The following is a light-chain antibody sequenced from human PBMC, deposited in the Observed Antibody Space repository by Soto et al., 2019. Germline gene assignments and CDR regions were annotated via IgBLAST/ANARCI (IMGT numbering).Light chain of an antibody. Sequence: VLTQSPGTLSLSPGERATLSCSARHTFSSHYLAWYQQKPGQAPRLLIYGASTTATGIPDRFTGSGSGTNFTLTISRLEPEEFAVYVCQVSGDSQTFGPGTKVQ. CDR3: QVSGDSQT. J-gene: IGKJ1*01. V-gene: IGKV3-20*01. CDR2: GAS. CDR1: HTFSSHY.